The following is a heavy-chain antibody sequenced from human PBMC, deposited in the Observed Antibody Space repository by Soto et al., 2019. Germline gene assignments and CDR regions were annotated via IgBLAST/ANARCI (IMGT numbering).Heavy chain of an antibody. V-gene: IGHV1-18*01. D-gene: IGHD6-6*01. Sequence: SVKVSCKASGYTFTSYGISWVRQAPGQGLEWMGWISAYNGNTNYAQKLQGRVTMTTDTSTSTAYMELRSLRSDDTAVYYCARLPRAAPYTYFDYWGQGTLVTVSS. J-gene: IGHJ4*02. CDR2: ISAYNGNT. CDR3: ARLPRAAPYTYFDY. CDR1: GYTFTSYG.